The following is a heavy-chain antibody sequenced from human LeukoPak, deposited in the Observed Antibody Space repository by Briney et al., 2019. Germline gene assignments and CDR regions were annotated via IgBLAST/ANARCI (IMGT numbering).Heavy chain of an antibody. V-gene: IGHV4-59*08. CDR3: ARHGRNGLFDY. J-gene: IGHJ4*02. Sequence: PSETLSLTCTVSGGSINSYYWSWIRQSPGKGLEWIGYINYSGTTNYNPSLKSRVTMSVDTSKNQFSLNLNSVTAADTAVYYCARHGRNGLFDYWGQGTLVTVSS. D-gene: IGHD2-15*01. CDR1: GGSINSYY. CDR2: INYSGTT.